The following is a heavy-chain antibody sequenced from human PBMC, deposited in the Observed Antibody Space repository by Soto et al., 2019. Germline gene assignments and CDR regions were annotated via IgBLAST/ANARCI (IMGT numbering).Heavy chain of an antibody. D-gene: IGHD3-22*01. CDR3: AREYYDSSGLDY. CDR1: GYTFTGYY. V-gene: IGHV1-2*02. J-gene: IGHJ4*02. CDR2: INPNSGGT. Sequence: GASVKVSCKASGYTFTGYYMHWVRQAPGQGLEWMGWINPNSGGTNYAQKFQGRGTMTRDTSISTAYMELSRLRSDDTAVYYCAREYYDSSGLDYWGQGTLVTVPQ.